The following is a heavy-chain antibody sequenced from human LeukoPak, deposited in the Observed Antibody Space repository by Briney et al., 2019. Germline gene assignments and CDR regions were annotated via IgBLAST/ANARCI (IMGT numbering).Heavy chain of an antibody. CDR2: ISAYNGNT. V-gene: IGHV1-18*01. CDR1: GYTFTNYG. J-gene: IGHJ4*01. CDR3: ARDLDQYSGRFGGFGHDF. D-gene: IGHD1-26*01. Sequence: ASVKVSCKASGYTFTNYGINWVRQAPGQGLEWMGWISAYNGNTNYAQKLQGRVTMTTDTSTSTAYMELRSLRSDDTAVYYCARDLDQYSGRFGGFGHDFWGQEPWSPSPQ.